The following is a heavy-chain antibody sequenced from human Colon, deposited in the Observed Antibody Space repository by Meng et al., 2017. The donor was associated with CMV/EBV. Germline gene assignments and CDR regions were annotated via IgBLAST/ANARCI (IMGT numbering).Heavy chain of an antibody. CDR3: ARENSTSTGGFDF. CDR2: IHHSGNS. V-gene: IGHV4-30-4*08. Sequence: SQTRSLTGAVSGASINSGDYYWAWIRQSPGKGLEWLGYIHHSGNSFYNPSLKSRLSISVDTPNKRFSLNLRSVTAADTAVYYCARENSTSTGGFDFWGQGTLVTVSS. D-gene: IGHD2-2*01. J-gene: IGHJ4*02. CDR1: GASINSGDYY.